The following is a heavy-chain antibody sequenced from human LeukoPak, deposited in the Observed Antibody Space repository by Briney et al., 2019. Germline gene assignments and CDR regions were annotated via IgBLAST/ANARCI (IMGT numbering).Heavy chain of an antibody. Sequence: GGSLRLSCAASGFTFSDYYMSWIRQAPGKGLEWVSSISGGGTISYADSVKGGFTISRDNAKNSLYLQMNSLRAEDTAVYYCARDRIAAGGTVHQHWGQGTLVTVSS. V-gene: IGHV3-11*01. D-gene: IGHD6-13*01. J-gene: IGHJ4*02. CDR1: GFTFSDYY. CDR2: ISGGGTI. CDR3: ARDRIAAGGTVHQH.